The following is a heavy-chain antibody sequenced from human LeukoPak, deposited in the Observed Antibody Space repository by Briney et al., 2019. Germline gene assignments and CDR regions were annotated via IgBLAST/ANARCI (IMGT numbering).Heavy chain of an antibody. J-gene: IGHJ4*02. D-gene: IGHD5-12*01. CDR2: ISGSGGST. CDR3: ARGDGYAQRD. V-gene: IGHV3-23*01. Sequence: GSLRLSCAASGFTFSSYAMSWVRQAPGKGLEWVSAISGSGGSTYYADSVKGRSTISRDNSKNTLYLQMNSLRVEDTAVYYCARGDGYAQRDWGQGTLVTVPS. CDR1: GFTFSSYA.